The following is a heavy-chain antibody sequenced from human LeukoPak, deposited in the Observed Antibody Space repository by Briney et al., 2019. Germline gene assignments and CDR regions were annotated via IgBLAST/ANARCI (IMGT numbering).Heavy chain of an antibody. CDR1: GFTFSNYA. J-gene: IGHJ4*02. D-gene: IGHD2-21*02. V-gene: IGHV3-23*01. Sequence: GGSLRLSCAASGFTFSNYAMSWVRQAPGKGLECVSAMSGSGGRTYYADSVKGRFTISRDNSKSTMYMQMNSMRAEDTAVYYCAKVVVVVTAIPNYFDYWGQGTLVTVSS. CDR3: AKVVVVVTAIPNYFDY. CDR2: MSGSGGRT.